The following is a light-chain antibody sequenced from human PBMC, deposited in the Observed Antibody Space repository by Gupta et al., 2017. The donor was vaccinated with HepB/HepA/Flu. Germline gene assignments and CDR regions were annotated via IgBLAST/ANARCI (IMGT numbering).Light chain of an antibody. J-gene: IGKJ4*01. V-gene: IGKV3-15*01. Sequence: ETVMTQSPATLSVSLGERATLTCRPSQNIYSNLAWYQQKPGQVPRLLIYGASTRATGIPARFSGSGSGTDFTLTISSLQSEDFAVYYCQHYYNWPLTFGGGTKVEVK. CDR3: QHYYNWPLT. CDR2: GAS. CDR1: QNIYSN.